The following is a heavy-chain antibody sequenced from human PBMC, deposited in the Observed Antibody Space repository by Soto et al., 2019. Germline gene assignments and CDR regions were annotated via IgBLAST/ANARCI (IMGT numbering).Heavy chain of an antibody. V-gene: IGHV4-30-2*01. Sequence: SETLYLTCAVSGGSISSGGYSWSWIRQPPGKGLEWIGYIYHSGSTYYNPSLKSRVTISVDRSKNQFSLKLSSVTAADTAVYYCARAMVVTQNWFDPWGQGTLVTVSS. CDR2: IYHSGST. D-gene: IGHD2-21*02. CDR3: ARAMVVTQNWFDP. J-gene: IGHJ5*02. CDR1: GGSISSGGYS.